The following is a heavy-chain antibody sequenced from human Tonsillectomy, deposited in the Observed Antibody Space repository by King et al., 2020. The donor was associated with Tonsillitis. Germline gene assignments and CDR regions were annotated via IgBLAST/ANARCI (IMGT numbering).Heavy chain of an antibody. D-gene: IGHD6-13*01. J-gene: IGHJ6*02. V-gene: IGHV3-9*01. Sequence: EVQLVESGGGLVQPGRSLRLSCAASGFTFDDYAMHWVRQAPGKGLEWVSGLNWNSGTIGYADSVKGRFTISRDNAKNSLYLQMNSLRPEDTALYYCAKDLTAAANTGNYYGLELWGQGTTVTVSS. CDR2: LNWNSGTI. CDR3: AKDLTAAANTGNYYGLEL. CDR1: GFTFDDYA.